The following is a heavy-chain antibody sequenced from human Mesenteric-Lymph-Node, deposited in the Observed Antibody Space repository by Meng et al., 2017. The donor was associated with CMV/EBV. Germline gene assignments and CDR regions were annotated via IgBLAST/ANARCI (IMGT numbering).Heavy chain of an antibody. CDR3: ARGSWITIFGVDSGWFDP. V-gene: IGHV4-61*01. CDR1: GGSVSSGSYY. CDR2: IYYSGST. J-gene: IGHJ5*02. Sequence: SETLSLTCTVSGGSVSSGSYYWSWIRQPPGKGLEWIGYIYYSGSTNYNPSLKSRVTISVDTSKDQFSLKLSSVTAADTAVYYCARGSWITIFGVDSGWFDPWGQGTLVTVSS. D-gene: IGHD3-3*01.